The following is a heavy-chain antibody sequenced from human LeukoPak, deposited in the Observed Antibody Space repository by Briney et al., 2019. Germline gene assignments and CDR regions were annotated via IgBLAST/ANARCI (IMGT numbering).Heavy chain of an antibody. J-gene: IGHJ4*02. D-gene: IGHD3-16*01. CDR3: TNGIYDLYYFGS. V-gene: IGHV3-23*01. CDR2: ISASGGGT. Sequence: HPGGSLRLSCAASGFTLSNYAMSWVRQAPGKGLEWVSSISASGGGTYYTESVKGRFIISRDISKNTLFLQMDYLRAEDTAVYYCTNGIYDLYYFGSWGQGTLVTVSS. CDR1: GFTLSNYA.